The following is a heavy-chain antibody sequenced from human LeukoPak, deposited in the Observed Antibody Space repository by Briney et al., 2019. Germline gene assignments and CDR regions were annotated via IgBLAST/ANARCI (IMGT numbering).Heavy chain of an antibody. CDR2: IYYSGST. CDR3: ARESVMDGSGSYADY. CDR1: GGSISSYY. V-gene: IGHV4-59*01. D-gene: IGHD3-10*01. Sequence: SETLSLTCTVPGGSISSYYWSWIRQPPGKGLEWIGYIYYSGSTNYNPSLKSRVTISVDTSKNQFSLKLSSVTAADTAVYYCARESVMDGSGSYADYWGQGTLVTVSS. J-gene: IGHJ4*02.